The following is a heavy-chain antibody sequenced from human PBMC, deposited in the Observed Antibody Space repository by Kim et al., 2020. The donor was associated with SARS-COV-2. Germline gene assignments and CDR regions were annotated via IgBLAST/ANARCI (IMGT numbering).Heavy chain of an antibody. CDR1: GGSISSYY. CDR2: IYYSGST. D-gene: IGHD3-22*01. CDR3: ATTYYYDSSGPFDY. Sequence: SETLSLTCTVSGGSISSYYWSWIRQPPGKGLEWIGYIYYSGSTNYNPSLKSRVTISVDTSKNQFSLKLSSVTAADTAVYYCATTYYYDSSGPFDYWGQGTLVTVSS. J-gene: IGHJ4*02. V-gene: IGHV4-59*01.